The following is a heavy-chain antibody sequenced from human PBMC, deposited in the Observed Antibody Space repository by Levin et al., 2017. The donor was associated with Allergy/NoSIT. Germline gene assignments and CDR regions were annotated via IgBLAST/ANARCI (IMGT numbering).Heavy chain of an antibody. D-gene: IGHD4-11*01. CDR2: ISGSGGST. Sequence: SCAASGFTFSSYAMSWVRQAPGKGLEWVSAISGSGGSTYYADSVKGRFTISRDNSKNTLYLQMNSLRAEDTAVYYCASLTYDYSNQHFDYWGQGTLVTVSS. CDR1: GFTFSSYA. J-gene: IGHJ4*02. CDR3: ASLTYDYSNQHFDY. V-gene: IGHV3-23*01.